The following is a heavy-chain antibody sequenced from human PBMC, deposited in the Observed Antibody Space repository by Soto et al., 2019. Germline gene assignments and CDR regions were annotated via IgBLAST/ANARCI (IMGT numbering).Heavy chain of an antibody. D-gene: IGHD3-22*01. CDR3: AKEDSDSVPYYPVSPGFDY. CDR1: GFTFSTYG. V-gene: IGHV3-30*18. CDR2: ISYDGTNK. Sequence: GGSLRPSCAASGFTFSTYGMHWVRQAPGKGLEWVAVISYDGTNKFYADSVKGRFTISRDNSKNTLFLQMNSLRAEDAAVYYCAKEDSDSVPYYPVSPGFDYCGPGTLVTVSS. J-gene: IGHJ4*02.